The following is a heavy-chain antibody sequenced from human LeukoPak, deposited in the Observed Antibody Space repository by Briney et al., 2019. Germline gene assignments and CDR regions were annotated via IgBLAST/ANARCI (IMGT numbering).Heavy chain of an antibody. CDR2: IRAYNGNT. J-gene: IGHJ4*02. V-gene: IGHV1-18*01. CDR3: AGLYDSSGYYLPDFDY. CDR1: GFTFTSYG. D-gene: IGHD3-22*01. Sequence: ASVKASCKASGFTFTSYGFSWGRQAPGQGLEWVGWIRAYNGNTNYAQKLQGRVTMTTDTSTSTAYMELRSLRSDDTAVYYCAGLYDSSGYYLPDFDYWGQGTLVTVSS.